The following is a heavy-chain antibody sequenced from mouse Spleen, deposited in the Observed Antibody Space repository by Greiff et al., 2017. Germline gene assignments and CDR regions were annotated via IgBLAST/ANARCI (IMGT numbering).Heavy chain of an antibody. Sequence: QVQLQQPGAELVKPGASVKMSCKASGYTFTSYWITWVKQRPGQGLEWIGDIYPGSGSTNYNEKFKSKATLTVDTSSSTAYMQLSSLTSEDSAVYYCARRGARAPWFAYGGQGTLVTVSA. J-gene: IGHJ3*01. CDR1: GYTFTSYW. CDR3: ARRGARAPWFAY. D-gene: IGHD3-1*01. CDR2: IYPGSGST. V-gene: IGHV1-55*01.